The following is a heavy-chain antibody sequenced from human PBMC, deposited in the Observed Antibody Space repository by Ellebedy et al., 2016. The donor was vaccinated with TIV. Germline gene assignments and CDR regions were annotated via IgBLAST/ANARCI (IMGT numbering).Heavy chain of an antibody. CDR1: GFTFSNFG. CDR3: AAGSREYWFDP. Sequence: GESLKISCVASGFTFSNFGMSWVRQAPGKGLEWVSTISLYNTHYADSVKGRFTISRDNAKNLLYLQMNTLGVEDTAVYYCAAGSREYWFDPWGQGTLVTVSS. D-gene: IGHD3-10*01. J-gene: IGHJ5*02. V-gene: IGHV3-69-1*01. CDR2: ISLYNT.